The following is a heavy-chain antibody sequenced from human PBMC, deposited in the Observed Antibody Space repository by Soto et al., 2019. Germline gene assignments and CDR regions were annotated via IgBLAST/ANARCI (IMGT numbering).Heavy chain of an antibody. CDR2: INSDGSST. D-gene: IGHD3-22*01. CDR3: ALYYYDSSGIDY. J-gene: IGHJ4*02. Sequence: GGSLRLSCAASGFTFSSYWMHWVRQAPGKGLVWVSRINSDGSSTSYADSVKGRFTISRDNAKNTLYLQMNSLRAEDTAVYYCALYYYDSSGIDYWGQGTLVTVSS. V-gene: IGHV3-74*01. CDR1: GFTFSSYW.